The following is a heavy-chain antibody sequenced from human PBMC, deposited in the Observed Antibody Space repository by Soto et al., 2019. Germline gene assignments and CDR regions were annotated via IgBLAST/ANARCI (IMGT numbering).Heavy chain of an antibody. CDR3: ASGGSTVTREFDY. J-gene: IGHJ4*02. CDR1: GYTFTGFY. V-gene: IGHV1-2*04. Sequence: QVHLVQSGAEVKKPGASVKVSCKALGYTFTGFYMHWVRQAPGQGLEWMGWINPKSGDTEYAQKFRGWVTMTRDTSISTAYMELSRLKADDTSVYYCASGGSTVTREFDYWGQGTLVSVSS. D-gene: IGHD4-17*01. CDR2: INPKSGDT.